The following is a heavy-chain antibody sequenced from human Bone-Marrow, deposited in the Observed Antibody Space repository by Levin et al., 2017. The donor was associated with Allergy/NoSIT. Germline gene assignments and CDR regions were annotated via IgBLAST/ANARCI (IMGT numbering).Heavy chain of an antibody. J-gene: IGHJ3*02. CDR2: IVSNSAGGAI. V-gene: IGHV3-15*04. CDR3: TADTFTSERQAFDI. D-gene: IGHD6-6*01. CDR1: GFTFSNTW. Sequence: PGGSLRLSCVASGFTFSNTWMNWVRQAPGKGLEWVGRIVSNSAGGAIDYAAPVKGRFTISRDDSKNTLYLQMNNLSVEDTAVYYCTADTFTSERQAFDIWGHGTAVTVSS.